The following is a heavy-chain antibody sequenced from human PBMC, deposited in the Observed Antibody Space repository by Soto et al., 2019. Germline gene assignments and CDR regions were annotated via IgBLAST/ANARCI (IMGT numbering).Heavy chain of an antibody. CDR1: SGSISSSNW. CDR3: AREGRRYYFDY. CDR2: IYHSGST. V-gene: IGHV4-4*02. Sequence: QVQLQESGPGLVKPSGTLSLTCAVSSGSISSSNWWSWVRQPPGKGLEWIGEIYHSGSTNYNPSLKIRVTISVDKAKNQCSRKLSSVTAADTAVYYCAREGRRYYFDYWGQGTLVTVSS. J-gene: IGHJ4*02. D-gene: IGHD4-17*01.